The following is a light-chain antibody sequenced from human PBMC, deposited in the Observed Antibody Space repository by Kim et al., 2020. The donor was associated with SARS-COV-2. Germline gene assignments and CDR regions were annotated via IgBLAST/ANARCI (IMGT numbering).Light chain of an antibody. CDR3: QKYNAAPWT. CDR2: SAS. CDR1: QGISNS. Sequence: DIQMTQSPSSLSASVGDRVTITCRASQGISNSLAWYQQKPGKVPKVLIYSASALQSRVPSRFSGSGSGTDFTLTISSLQPEDVATYYCQKYNAAPWTFGQGTKVDIK. V-gene: IGKV1-27*01. J-gene: IGKJ1*01.